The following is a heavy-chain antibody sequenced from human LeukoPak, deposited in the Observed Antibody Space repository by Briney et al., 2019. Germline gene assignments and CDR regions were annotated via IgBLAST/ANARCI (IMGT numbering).Heavy chain of an antibody. D-gene: IGHD3-3*01. CDR1: GFTFSSYA. CDR2: ISGSGGST. V-gene: IGHV3-23*01. Sequence: GGSLRLSCAASGFTFSSYAMHWVRQAPGKGLEWVSAISGSGGSTYYADSVKGRFTISRDNSKNTLYLQMNSLRAEDTAVYYCAKDRDDFWSGYYHSYFDYWGQGTLVTVSS. CDR3: AKDRDDFWSGYYHSYFDY. J-gene: IGHJ4*02.